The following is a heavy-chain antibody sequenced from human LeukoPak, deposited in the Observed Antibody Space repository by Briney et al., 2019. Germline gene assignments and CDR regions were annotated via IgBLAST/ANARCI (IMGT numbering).Heavy chain of an antibody. V-gene: IGHV4-34*01. Sequence: ASETLSLTCAVYGGSFSGYYWSWIRQPPGKGLEWIGEINHSGSTNYNPSLKSRVTISVDTSKNQFSLKLSSVTAADTAVYYCARVGATSYYYYYMDVWGKGTTVTISS. J-gene: IGHJ6*03. D-gene: IGHD1-26*01. CDR1: GGSFSGYY. CDR3: ARVGATSYYYYYMDV. CDR2: INHSGST.